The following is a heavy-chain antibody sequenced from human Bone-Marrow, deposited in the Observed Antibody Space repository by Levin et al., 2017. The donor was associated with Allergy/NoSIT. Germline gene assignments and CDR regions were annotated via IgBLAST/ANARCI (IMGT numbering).Heavy chain of an antibody. CDR3: ARHMPYTSGPIDY. D-gene: IGHD6-19*01. CDR2: IYPTDSTT. CDR1: GYPFVSYW. V-gene: IGHV5-51*01. J-gene: IGHJ4*02. Sequence: KVSCRGSGYPFVSYWIAWVRQKPGKGLEWKGLIYPTDSTTIYSPSFQGQVTISADKFTGFAYLQWRSLKASDTAMYYCARHMPYTSGPIDYWGQGTLITVSP.